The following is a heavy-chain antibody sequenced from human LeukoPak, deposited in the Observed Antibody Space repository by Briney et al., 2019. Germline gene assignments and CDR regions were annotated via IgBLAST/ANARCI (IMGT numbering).Heavy chain of an antibody. CDR1: GDSVSSNSVT. J-gene: IGHJ5*02. D-gene: IGHD2-2*01. CDR2: TYYRSTWYN. Sequence: SQTLSLTCAISGDSVSSNSVTWNWIRQAPSKGLEWLGRTYYRSTWYNDYAVSVRGRITVNPDTSKNQFSLHLNSVTPEDTAVYYCARRLTQYDCFDPWGQGILVTVSS. V-gene: IGHV6-1*01. CDR3: ARRLTQYDCFDP.